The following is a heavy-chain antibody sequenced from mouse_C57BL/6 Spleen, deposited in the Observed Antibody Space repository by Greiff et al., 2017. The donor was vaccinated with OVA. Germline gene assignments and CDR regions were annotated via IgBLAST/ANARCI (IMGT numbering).Heavy chain of an antibody. Sequence: QVQLKQSGAELARPGASVKLSCKASGYTFTSYGISWVKQRTGQGLEWIGEIYPRSGNTYYNEKFKGKATLTADKSSSTAYMGLRSLTSEDSAVYFCARRGTTVVATDDWGQGTTLTVSS. CDR3: ARRGTTVVATDD. CDR1: GYTFTSYG. J-gene: IGHJ2*01. D-gene: IGHD1-1*01. V-gene: IGHV1-81*01. CDR2: IYPRSGNT.